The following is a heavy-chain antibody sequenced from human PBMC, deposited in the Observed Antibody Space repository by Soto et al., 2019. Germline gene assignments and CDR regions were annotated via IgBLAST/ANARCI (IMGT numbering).Heavy chain of an antibody. CDR2: ISAYNGNT. CDR1: GYTFTSYG. J-gene: IGHJ3*02. D-gene: IGHD3-3*01. CDR3: ARDRLEGGMEYDFWSGYYTGTAFDI. Sequence: QVQLVQSGAEVKKPGASVKVSCKASGYTFTSYGISWVRQAPGQGLEWMGWISAYNGNTNYAQKLQGRVTMTTDTSTSTAYMELRSLRSDDTAVYYCARDRLEGGMEYDFWSGYYTGTAFDIWGQGIMVTVSS. V-gene: IGHV1-18*01.